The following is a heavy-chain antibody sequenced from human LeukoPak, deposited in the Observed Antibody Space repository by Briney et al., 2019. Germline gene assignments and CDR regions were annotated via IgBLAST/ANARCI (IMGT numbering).Heavy chain of an antibody. CDR2: ISDSGNT. CDR3: AKGSRGGMIVVGV. Sequence: GGSLRLSCAASGFTLSSYAMSWVRQAPGKGLEWVSAISDSGNTYHADSVKGRFTISRDSSKNTLFLQMNRLRPEDAAVYYCAKGSRGGMIVVGVWGKGTTVTVSS. CDR1: GFTLSSYA. J-gene: IGHJ6*04. V-gene: IGHV3-23*01. D-gene: IGHD3-22*01.